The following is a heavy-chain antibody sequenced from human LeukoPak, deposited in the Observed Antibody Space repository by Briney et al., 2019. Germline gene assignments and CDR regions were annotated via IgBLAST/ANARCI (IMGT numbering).Heavy chain of an antibody. Sequence: SGTLSLTCAVSGGSISSSKWRGWVRPQPGKGLGWIGEIYHSGSTNYNPSLKSRVTISVDKSKNQFSLKLSSATAADTAVYYCAREAVAGTADYWGQGTLVTVSS. J-gene: IGHJ4*02. CDR2: IYHSGST. V-gene: IGHV4-4*02. CDR1: GGSISSSKW. CDR3: AREAVAGTADY. D-gene: IGHD6-19*01.